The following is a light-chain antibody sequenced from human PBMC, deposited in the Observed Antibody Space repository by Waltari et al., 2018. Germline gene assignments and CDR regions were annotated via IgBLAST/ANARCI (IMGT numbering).Light chain of an antibody. CDR2: AAS. V-gene: IGKV3-15*01. J-gene: IGKJ4*01. Sequence: EIVMTQFPATLSVSPGERATLSCRASQCVRSNLAWYQQKPGQAPRLLIDAASTRATGIPASFSGSGAGTEFTLTISSLQSEDFAVYYCQQYNNWPLTFGGGTKVEIK. CDR3: QQYNNWPLT. CDR1: QCVRSN.